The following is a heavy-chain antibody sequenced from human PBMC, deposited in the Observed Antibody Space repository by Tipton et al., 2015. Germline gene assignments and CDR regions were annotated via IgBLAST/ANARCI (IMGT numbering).Heavy chain of an antibody. CDR2: ISYDGGDE. CDR1: GFTFSSSV. J-gene: IGHJ4*02. V-gene: IGHV3-30*07. CDR3: ASSTPWGGDDELDY. Sequence: QLVQSGGGVVQPGRSLRLSCAASGFTFSSSVMHWVRQAPGKGLEWVTTISYDGGDEYYADSVKGRFTISRDNSKNTLFLQMNSLRVDDTAVYYCASSTPWGGDDELDYWGQGTLVTVSS. D-gene: IGHD2-21*02.